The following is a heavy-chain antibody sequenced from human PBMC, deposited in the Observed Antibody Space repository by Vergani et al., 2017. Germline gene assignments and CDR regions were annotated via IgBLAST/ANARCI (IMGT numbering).Heavy chain of an antibody. CDR2: IHTSGST. CDR1: GGSINSHNYY. Sequence: QVQLQESGPGLVKPSQTLSLTCTVSGGSINSHNYYWSWIRQPAGKGLEWIGRIHTSGSTNYNPSLKSRVTMSEDTSKNQFSLNLTSVTAADTAVYFCAGGSCLGGSCYKPLFDYWGQGILVGVSS. J-gene: IGHJ4*02. CDR3: AGGSCLGGSCYKPLFDY. D-gene: IGHD2-15*01. V-gene: IGHV4-61*02.